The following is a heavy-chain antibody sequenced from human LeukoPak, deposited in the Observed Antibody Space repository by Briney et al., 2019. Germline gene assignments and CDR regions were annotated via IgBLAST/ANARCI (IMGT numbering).Heavy chain of an antibody. D-gene: IGHD3-10*01. CDR1: GYTFTNFY. CDR3: ARMTHGSGASYSHFDY. V-gene: IGHV1-2*02. CDR2: THPSSGGT. J-gene: IGHJ4*02. Sequence: GASVKISFKSSGYTFTNFYMHLVRQAPGQGLEWMGLTHPSSGGTTYAQRFHGRVTMTRDMSTSTAYMELSSLTFDDTAVYYCARMTHGSGASYSHFDYWSQGTLVTVSS.